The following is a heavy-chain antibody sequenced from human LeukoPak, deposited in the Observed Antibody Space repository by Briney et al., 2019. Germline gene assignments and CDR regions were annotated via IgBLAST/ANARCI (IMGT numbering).Heavy chain of an antibody. CDR1: GDSVSSNSAA. D-gene: IGHD6-19*01. Sequence: SQTLSLTCAISGDSVSSNSAAWNWIRQSPSRGLEWLGRTYYRSKWYNDYAVSVKSRITINPDTSKNQFSLQLDSVTPEDTAVYYCARAEEQWLVRGFDYWGQGTLVTVSS. V-gene: IGHV6-1*01. CDR3: ARAEEQWLVRGFDY. J-gene: IGHJ4*02. CDR2: TYYRSKWYN.